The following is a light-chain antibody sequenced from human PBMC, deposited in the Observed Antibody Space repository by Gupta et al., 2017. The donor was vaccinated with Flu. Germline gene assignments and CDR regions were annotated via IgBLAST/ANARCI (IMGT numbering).Light chain of an antibody. CDR3: QAWDSSTASYV. J-gene: IGLJ1*01. Sequence: SYELTQPPSVSVSPGQTASITCSGDKLGDKYACWYQQKPGQSPVLVIYQDSKRPSGIPERFSGSNSGKTATLTISGTQAMDEADYYCQAWDSSTASYVFGTGTKVTV. V-gene: IGLV3-1*01. CDR2: QDS. CDR1: KLGDKY.